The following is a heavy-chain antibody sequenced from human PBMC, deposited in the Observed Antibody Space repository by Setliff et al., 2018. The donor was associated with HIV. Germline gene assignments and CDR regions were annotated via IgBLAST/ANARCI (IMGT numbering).Heavy chain of an antibody. CDR1: GGSISNSRYY. J-gene: IGHJ3*01. CDR3: ARVPDLYSHDSNDYRIDAFDV. D-gene: IGHD3-22*01. Sequence: SETLSLTCTVSGGSISNSRYYWSWIRQPPGKGLEWIGEINHSGSTNYNPSLKSRVTMSVDTSKNQFSLKLSSVTAADTAVYYCARVPDLYSHDSNDYRIDAFDVWGQGTMVTVSS. V-gene: IGHV4-39*07. CDR2: INHSGST.